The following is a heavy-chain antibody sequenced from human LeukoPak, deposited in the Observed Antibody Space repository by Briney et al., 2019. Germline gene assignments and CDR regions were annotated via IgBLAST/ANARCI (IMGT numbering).Heavy chain of an antibody. CDR3: ARLTPYSGYDGGYYFDY. CDR2: MNPNSGNT. CDR1: GYTFTSYD. Sequence: ASVKVSCKASGYTFTSYDINWVRQATGQGLEWMGWMNPNSGNTGYAQKFQGRDTMTRNTSISTAYMELSSLRSEDTAVYYCARLTPYSGYDGGYYFDYWGQGTLVTVSS. J-gene: IGHJ4*02. D-gene: IGHD5-12*01. V-gene: IGHV1-8*01.